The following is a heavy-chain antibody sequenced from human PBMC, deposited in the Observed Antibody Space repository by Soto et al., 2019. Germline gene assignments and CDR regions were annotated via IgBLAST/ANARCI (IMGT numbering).Heavy chain of an antibody. J-gene: IGHJ6*01. CDR2: ISYDGSNK. V-gene: IGHV3-30*18. CDR1: GFTFSSYG. D-gene: IGHD4-17*01. Sequence: QVQLVESGGGVVQPGRSLRLSCAASGFTFSSYGMHWVRQAPGKGLEWVAVISYDGSNKYYADSVKGRFTISRDNSKNTLYLQMNSLRAEDTAVYYCAKAITDYGDWLYYGMDVW. CDR3: AKAITDYGDWLYYGMDV.